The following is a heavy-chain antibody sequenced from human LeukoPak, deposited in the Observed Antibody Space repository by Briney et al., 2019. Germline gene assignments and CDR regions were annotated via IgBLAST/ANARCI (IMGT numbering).Heavy chain of an antibody. J-gene: IGHJ6*02. CDR1: GGTLSSYA. CDR3: ARDSNGSGSFHYYYYYGMDV. D-gene: IGHD3-10*01. Sequence: ASAKVSCKASGGTLSSYAISWVRQDPGQRLEWMGRIFPILGIATYAQKFQGSVTITADKSTSTAYMELRSLRSEDTAVYYCARDSNGSGSFHYYYYYGMDVWGQGTTVTVSS. V-gene: IGHV1-69*04. CDR2: IFPILGIA.